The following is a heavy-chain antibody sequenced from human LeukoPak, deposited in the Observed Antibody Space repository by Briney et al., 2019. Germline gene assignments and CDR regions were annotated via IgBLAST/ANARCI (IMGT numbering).Heavy chain of an antibody. CDR2: ISYSGST. V-gene: IGHV4-39*01. D-gene: IGHD6-6*01. CDR3: ARPYSSSARGVFDI. Sequence: SETLSLTCTVSGGSISSNSYSWGWIRQPPGKGLVWIGSISYSGSTYYSPSLKNRVTISIDTSKNQFSLRLISVTAADTAVYYCARPYSSSARGVFDIWGQGTMVTVSS. J-gene: IGHJ3*02. CDR1: GGSISSNSYS.